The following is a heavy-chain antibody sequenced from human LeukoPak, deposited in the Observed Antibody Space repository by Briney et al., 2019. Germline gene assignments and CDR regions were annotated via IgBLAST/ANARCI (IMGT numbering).Heavy chain of an antibody. Sequence: GGSLRLSCAASGFTFSSYSMNWVRQAPGKGLEWVSSISGSSSYIYYADSVKGRFTISRDNAKNSLYLQMNSLRAEDTAVYYCAKTDRVKVVTRPYYFDYWGQGTLVTVSS. V-gene: IGHV3-21*04. CDR1: GFTFSSYS. CDR2: ISGSSSYI. CDR3: AKTDRVKVVTRPYYFDY. J-gene: IGHJ4*02. D-gene: IGHD5-12*01.